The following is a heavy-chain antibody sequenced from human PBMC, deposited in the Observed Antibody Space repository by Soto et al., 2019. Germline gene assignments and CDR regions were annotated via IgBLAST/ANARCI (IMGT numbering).Heavy chain of an antibody. J-gene: IGHJ4*02. D-gene: IGHD4-17*01. Sequence: GGSLRLSCAASGFTFSSYAMSWVRQAPGKGLEWVSAISGSGGSTYYADSVKGRFTISRDNSKNTLYLQMNSLRAEDTAVYYCAKAPRISYGDYVQSLDYWGQGTLVTVSS. CDR3: AKAPRISYGDYVQSLDY. CDR1: GFTFSSYA. V-gene: IGHV3-23*01. CDR2: ISGSGGST.